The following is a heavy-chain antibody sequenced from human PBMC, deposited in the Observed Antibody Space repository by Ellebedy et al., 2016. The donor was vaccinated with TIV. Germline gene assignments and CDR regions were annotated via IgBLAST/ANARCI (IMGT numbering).Heavy chain of an antibody. J-gene: IGHJ3*02. D-gene: IGHD5-24*01. CDR3: ARGGWLQNPNDAFDI. CDR1: GFTFSSYA. Sequence: GGSLRLXXAASGFTFSSYAMHWVRQAPGKGLEWVAVISYDGSNKYYADSVKGRFTISRDNSKNTLYLQMNSLRAEDTAVYYCARGGWLQNPNDAFDIWGQGTMVTVSS. CDR2: ISYDGSNK. V-gene: IGHV3-30-3*01.